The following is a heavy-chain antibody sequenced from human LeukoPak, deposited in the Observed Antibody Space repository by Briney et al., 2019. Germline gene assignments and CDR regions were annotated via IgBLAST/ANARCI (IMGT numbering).Heavy chain of an antibody. D-gene: IGHD1-1*01. CDR1: GGSISSYY. CDR3: ARHGTSGTNLNWFDP. J-gene: IGHJ5*02. V-gene: IGHV4-59*01. CDR2: IYYSGST. Sequence: SETLSLTCTVSGGSISSYYWSWIRQPRGKGLEWIGYIYYSGSTNYNPSLKSRVTISVDTSKNQFSLKLSSVTAADTAVYYCARHGTSGTNLNWFDPWGQGTLVTVSS.